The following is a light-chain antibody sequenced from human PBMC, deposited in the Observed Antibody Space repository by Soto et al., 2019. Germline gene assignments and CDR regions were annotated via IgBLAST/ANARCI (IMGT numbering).Light chain of an antibody. Sequence: QYVLTQPASVSGAPGQSITISCTGTSSDVGGYNYVSWYQLHPGKAPKLIIYEVSHRPSGASNHFSGYKSGNTASLTISGLQAEDEADYYCSSYTSTSTPCVFGTGTKVTVL. CDR2: EVS. J-gene: IGLJ1*01. CDR3: SSYTSTSTPCV. V-gene: IGLV2-14*01. CDR1: SSDVGGYNY.